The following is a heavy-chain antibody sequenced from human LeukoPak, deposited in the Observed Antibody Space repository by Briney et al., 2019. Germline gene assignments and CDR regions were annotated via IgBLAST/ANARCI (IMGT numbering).Heavy chain of an antibody. Sequence: SETLSLTCTVSGGSISSYYWSWIRQPPGKGLEWIGSISYSGSTYYSPSLKSRVTISVDTSKSLFSLKLSSVTAADTAVYSCARAYYDILSGYYPGAFDLWGQGTMVTVSS. D-gene: IGHD3-9*01. J-gene: IGHJ3*01. V-gene: IGHV4-39*07. CDR3: ARAYYDILSGYYPGAFDL. CDR2: ISYSGST. CDR1: GGSISSYY.